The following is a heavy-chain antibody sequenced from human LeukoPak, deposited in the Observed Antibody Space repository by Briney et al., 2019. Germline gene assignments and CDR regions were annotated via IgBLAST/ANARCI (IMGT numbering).Heavy chain of an antibody. CDR3: ARMRLGGSRSRSGPYYYYGMDV. CDR2: IYYSGST. D-gene: IGHD3-16*01. V-gene: IGHV4-61*01. CDR1: GGSGSSGSYY. J-gene: IGHJ6*04. Sequence: SETLSFTCTVSGGSGSSGSYYWSWIRQPPGKRLEWIGYIYYSGSTNYNPSLKSRVTISVDTSKNQFSLKLSSVTAADTAVYYCARMRLGGSRSRSGPYYYYGMDVWGKGTTVTVSS.